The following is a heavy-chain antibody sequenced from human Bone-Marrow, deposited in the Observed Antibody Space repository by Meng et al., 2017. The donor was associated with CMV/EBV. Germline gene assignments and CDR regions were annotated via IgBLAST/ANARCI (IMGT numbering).Heavy chain of an antibody. J-gene: IGHJ4*02. Sequence: SLKIHCAASGFTFDDYAMHWVRQAPGKGLEWVSGISWNSGSIGYADSVKGRFTISRDNAKNSLYLQMNSLRAEDTALYYCAKGYTMIVVVSTFDYWGQGTLVTVSS. V-gene: IGHV3-9*01. CDR2: ISWNSGSI. CDR3: AKGYTMIVVVSTFDY. D-gene: IGHD3-22*01. CDR1: GFTFDDYA.